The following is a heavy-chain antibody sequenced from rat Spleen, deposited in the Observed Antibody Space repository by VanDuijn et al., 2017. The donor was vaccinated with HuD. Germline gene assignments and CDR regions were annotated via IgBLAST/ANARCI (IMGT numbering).Heavy chain of an antibody. J-gene: IGHJ2*01. D-gene: IGHD1-12*01. Sequence: EVQLVESGGGLVQPGRSLKLSCAASGFTFSDYYMAWVRQAPKKGLEWVASISYEGSSPYYGDSVKGRFTISRDNAKSTLYLHMNSLRSEDTATYYCASQRTMIDWGQGVMVTVSS. CDR1: GFTFSDYY. CDR3: ASQRTMID. V-gene: IGHV5-22*01. CDR2: ISYEGSSP.